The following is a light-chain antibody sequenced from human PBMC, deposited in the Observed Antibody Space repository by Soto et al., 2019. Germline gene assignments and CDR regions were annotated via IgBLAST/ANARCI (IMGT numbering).Light chain of an antibody. V-gene: IGLV1-40*01. J-gene: IGLJ1*01. CDR1: SSNIGSNF. Sequence: QSVLTQPPSASGTPGQRVTISCSGSSSNIGSNFVYWYQQFPGTAPKLLITGDTSRPSGVPDRFSGSKSGASASLAITGLQAEDEADYYCQSYDSRLSGSVFGTGTKLTVL. CDR2: GDT. CDR3: QSYDSRLSGSV.